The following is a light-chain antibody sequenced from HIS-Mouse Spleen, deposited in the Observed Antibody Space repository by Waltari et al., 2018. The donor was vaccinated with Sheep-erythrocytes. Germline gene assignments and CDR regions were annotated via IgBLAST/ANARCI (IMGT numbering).Light chain of an antibody. J-gene: IGLJ2*01. CDR3: CSYAGSYTVV. CDR1: SSDVGGYNY. CDR2: DVS. Sequence: QSALTQPRSVSGSPGQSVTISCTGTSSDVGGYNYVSWYQQHPGKAPKPMIYDVSKRPSGVPVRFSGSKSGNTASLTISGLQAEDEADYYCCSYAGSYTVVFGGGTKLTVL. V-gene: IGLV2-11*01.